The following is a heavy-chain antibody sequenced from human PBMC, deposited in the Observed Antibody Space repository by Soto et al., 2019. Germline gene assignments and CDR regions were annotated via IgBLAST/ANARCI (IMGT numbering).Heavy chain of an antibody. CDR3: ARGGSAAAGHENYYYYGMDV. D-gene: IGHD6-13*01. Sequence: QVQLVQSGSELKKPGASVKVSCKASGYTFTSYAMNWVRQAPGQGLEWMGWINTNTGNPTYAQGFQGRFVFSLDTSVSTAYLQICSLKAEDTAVYYCARGGSAAAGHENYYYYGMDVWGQGTTVTVSS. V-gene: IGHV7-4-1*01. J-gene: IGHJ6*02. CDR1: GYTFTSYA. CDR2: INTNTGNP.